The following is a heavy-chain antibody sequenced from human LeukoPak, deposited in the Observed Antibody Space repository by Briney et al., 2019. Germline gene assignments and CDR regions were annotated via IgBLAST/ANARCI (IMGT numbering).Heavy chain of an antibody. CDR2: ISWNSGSI. Sequence: GGSPRLSCAASGFTFDDYAMHWVRQAPGKGLEWVSGISWNSGSIGYADSVKGRFTISRDNAKNSLYLQMNSLRAEDTALYYCAKAKAGGSYFDGYYFDYWGQGTLVTVSS. J-gene: IGHJ4*02. D-gene: IGHD1-26*01. CDR3: AKAKAGGSYFDGYYFDY. V-gene: IGHV3-9*01. CDR1: GFTFDDYA.